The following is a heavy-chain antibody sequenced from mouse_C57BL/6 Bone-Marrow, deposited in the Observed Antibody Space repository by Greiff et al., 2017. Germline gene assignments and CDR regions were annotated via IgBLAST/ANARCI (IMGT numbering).Heavy chain of an antibody. CDR3: AREYYYGSSYPAY. V-gene: IGHV1-9*01. D-gene: IGHD1-1*01. CDR2: ILPGSGST. J-gene: IGHJ3*01. Sequence: QVQLQQSGAELMKPGASVKLSCKATGYTFTGYWIEWVQQRPGHGLEWIGEILPGSGSTNYNEKFKGKSTFTADKTSNTEYMQLSSLTTEDSAIYYCAREYYYGSSYPAYWGKGTPVTVSA. CDR1: GYTFTGYW.